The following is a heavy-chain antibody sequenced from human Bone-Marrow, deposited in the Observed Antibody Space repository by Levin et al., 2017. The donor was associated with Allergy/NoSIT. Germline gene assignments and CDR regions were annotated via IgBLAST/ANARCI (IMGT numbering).Heavy chain of an antibody. CDR1: GFIFSNYG. D-gene: IGHD3-16*01. Sequence: PGGSLRLSCAASGFIFSNYGMHWVRQAPGKGLEWVALISYDGVNQYYADSVKGRFTISRDNSKNTLYLQMNSLRAGDTATFYCVRPPRFHDYVWGSNAFGYWGQGTLVVVSS. CDR2: ISYDGVNQ. V-gene: IGHV3-30*03. CDR3: VRPPRFHDYVWGSNAFGY. J-gene: IGHJ4*02.